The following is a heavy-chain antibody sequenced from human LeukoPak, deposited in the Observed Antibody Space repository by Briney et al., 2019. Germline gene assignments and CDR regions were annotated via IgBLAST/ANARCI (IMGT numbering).Heavy chain of an antibody. J-gene: IGHJ5*02. CDR2: IIPKFDLT. Sequence: SVTVSCKTSGDTFSNFVISWVRQAPGQGLEWMARIIPKFDLTRFAQKFQGRVTITADKSTTTVYLELSNVRSDDTAVYYCTRDQNVRGVAAGMEGWFDPWGQGTLVTVSS. CDR3: TRDQNVRGVAAGMEGWFDP. CDR1: GDTFSNFV. V-gene: IGHV1-69*04. D-gene: IGHD1-1*01.